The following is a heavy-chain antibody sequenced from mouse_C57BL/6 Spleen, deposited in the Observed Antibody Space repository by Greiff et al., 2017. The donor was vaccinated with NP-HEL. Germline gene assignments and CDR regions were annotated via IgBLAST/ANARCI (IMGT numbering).Heavy chain of an antibody. V-gene: IGHV5-16*01. CDR3: ARDRGAAQAFDY. D-gene: IGHD3-2*02. CDR1: GFTFSDYY. J-gene: IGHJ2*01. Sequence: DVHLVESEGGLVQPGSSMKLSCTASGFTFSDYYMAWVRQVPEKGLEWVANINYDGSSTYYLDSLKSRFIISRDNAKNILYLQMSSLKSEDTATYYCARDRGAAQAFDYWGQGTTLTVSS. CDR2: INYDGSST.